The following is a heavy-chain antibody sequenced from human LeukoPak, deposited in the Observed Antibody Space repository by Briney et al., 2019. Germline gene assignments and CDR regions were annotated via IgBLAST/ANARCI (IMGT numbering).Heavy chain of an antibody. CDR2: IYYSGST. D-gene: IGHD6-13*01. CDR1: GGSISSGSYY. Sequence: SQTLSLTCTVSGGSISSGSYYWSWIRQPAGKGLEWIGYIYYSGSTNYNPSLKSRVTISVDTSKNQFSLKLSSVTAADTAVYYCARHLGTGSWFYYYYYGMDVWGQGTTVTVSS. V-gene: IGHV4-61*09. CDR3: ARHLGTGSWFYYYYYGMDV. J-gene: IGHJ6*02.